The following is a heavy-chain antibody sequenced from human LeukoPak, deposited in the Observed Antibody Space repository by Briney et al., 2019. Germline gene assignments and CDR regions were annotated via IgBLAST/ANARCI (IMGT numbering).Heavy chain of an antibody. Sequence: GGSLRLSCATAGLSFSGTWMTWVRQAPGKGLECVANIKPDGSQKYYLDSVKGRFTVSRDNAKNSLYLQMNSLRVEDTAIYFCASDLNGAGGWGQGTLVTVSS. CDR3: ASDLNGAGG. CDR2: IKPDGSQK. V-gene: IGHV3-7*01. D-gene: IGHD4/OR15-4a*01. J-gene: IGHJ4*02. CDR1: GLSFSGTW.